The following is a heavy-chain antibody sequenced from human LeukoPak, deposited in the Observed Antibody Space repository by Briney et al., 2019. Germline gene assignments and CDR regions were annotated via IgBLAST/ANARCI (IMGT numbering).Heavy chain of an antibody. Sequence: AASVKVSCKASGYTFTSFYMHWVRQAPGQGLEWMGIINPSGGSTTYAQKFQGRVTMTTDTSTSTAYMELRSLRSDDTAVYYCARALAASGSDYWGQGTLVTVSS. V-gene: IGHV1-46*01. D-gene: IGHD6-6*01. CDR2: INPSGGST. J-gene: IGHJ4*02. CDR1: GYTFTSFY. CDR3: ARALAASGSDY.